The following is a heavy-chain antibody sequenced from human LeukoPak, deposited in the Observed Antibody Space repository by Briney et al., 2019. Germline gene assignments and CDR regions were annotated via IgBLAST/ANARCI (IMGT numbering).Heavy chain of an antibody. V-gene: IGHV4-39*01. CDR2: IYYSGST. CDR1: GGSISSSSYY. Sequence: PSETLSHTCTVSGGSISSSSYYWGWIRQPPGKGLEWIGGIYYSGSTYYNPSLKSRVTISVDTSKNQFSLKLSSVTAADTAVYYCAGHMTGSLNWFDPRGQGTLVTVSS. D-gene: IGHD2-15*01. CDR3: AGHMTGSLNWFDP. J-gene: IGHJ5*02.